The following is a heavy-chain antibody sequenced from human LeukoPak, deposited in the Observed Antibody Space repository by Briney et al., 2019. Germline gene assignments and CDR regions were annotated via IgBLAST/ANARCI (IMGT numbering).Heavy chain of an antibody. V-gene: IGHV1-2*06. CDR3: ARLPVDYYDSSGYVPP. CDR1: GYTFTGYY. Sequence: ASVKVSCKASGYTFTGYYMHWVRQAPGQGIEWMGRINPNSGGTNYAQKFQGRVTMTRDTSISTAYMELSRLRSDDTAVYYCARLPVDYYDSSGYVPPWGQGTLVTVSS. D-gene: IGHD3-22*01. CDR2: INPNSGGT. J-gene: IGHJ5*02.